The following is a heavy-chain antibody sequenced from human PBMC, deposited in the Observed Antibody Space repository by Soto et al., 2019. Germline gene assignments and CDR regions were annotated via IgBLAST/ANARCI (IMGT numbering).Heavy chain of an antibody. V-gene: IGHV4-4*02. CDR3: AREIVTAGGNNAFDP. D-gene: IGHD2-21*02. Sequence: QVQLQESGPRLVKPSGSLSLTCGVSGGTVASSHWWSWVRQSPSRGLEWIGNVSHTGDTNFNPSLLSRLTFSVDKSNNQFSLRLTSLTAADTALYFCAREIVTAGGNNAFDPWGPGTLVTVSS. J-gene: IGHJ5*02. CDR1: GGTVASSHW. CDR2: VSHTGDT.